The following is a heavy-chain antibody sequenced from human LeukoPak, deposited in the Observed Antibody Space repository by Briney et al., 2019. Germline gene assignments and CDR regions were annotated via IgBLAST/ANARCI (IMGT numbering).Heavy chain of an antibody. CDR2: ISTSSYYI. CDR1: GLTFSDNH. CDR3: ARGDERSAFDI. V-gene: IGHV3-21*01. J-gene: IGHJ3*02. D-gene: IGHD2-21*01. Sequence: GGSLRLSCAASGLTFSDNHMDWVRQAPGKGLEWVSSISTSSYYIYYADSVKGRFTISRDNAKNSLYLQMNSLRAEDTAVYYCARGDERSAFDIWGQGTMVTVSS.